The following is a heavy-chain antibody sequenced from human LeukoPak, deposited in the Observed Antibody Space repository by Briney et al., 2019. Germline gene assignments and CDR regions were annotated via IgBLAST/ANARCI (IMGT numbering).Heavy chain of an antibody. Sequence: GGSLRLSCAASGFTFSSYGMHWVRQAPGKGLEWVAVIWYDGSNKYYADSVKGRFTISRDNSKNTLYLQMNSLRAEDTAVYYCARDQMGGSGSPLGYWGQGTLVTVSS. CDR2: IWYDGSNK. D-gene: IGHD3-10*01. CDR1: GFTFSSYG. V-gene: IGHV3-33*01. J-gene: IGHJ4*02. CDR3: ARDQMGGSGSPLGY.